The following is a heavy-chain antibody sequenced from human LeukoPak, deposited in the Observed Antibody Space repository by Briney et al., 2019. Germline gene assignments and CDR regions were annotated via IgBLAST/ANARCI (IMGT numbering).Heavy chain of an antibody. J-gene: IGHJ4*02. D-gene: IGHD3-9*01. CDR1: GFTFSSYA. CDR2: ISGSGGST. CDR3: AKDSAPYYDILAGYSLFYY. Sequence: GASLRLSCAASGFTFSSYAMSWVRQAPGKGLEWVSAISGSGGSTYYADSVKGRFTISRDNSKITLYLQMNSLRAEVTAVYCCAKDSAPYYDILAGYSLFYYWGQGTLVTVSS. V-gene: IGHV3-23*01.